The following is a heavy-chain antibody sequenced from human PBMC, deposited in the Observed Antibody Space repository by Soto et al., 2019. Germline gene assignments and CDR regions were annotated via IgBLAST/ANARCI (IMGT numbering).Heavy chain of an antibody. D-gene: IGHD3-10*01. Sequence: SVKVSCKASGGTFSSYAISWVRQAPGQGLEWMGGIIPIFGTANYAQKFQGRVTITADESTSTAYMELSSLRSEDTAVYYCARDFGTPGGDAFDIWGQGTMVTVSS. CDR2: IIPIFGTA. CDR3: ARDFGTPGGDAFDI. CDR1: GGTFSSYA. V-gene: IGHV1-69*13. J-gene: IGHJ3*02.